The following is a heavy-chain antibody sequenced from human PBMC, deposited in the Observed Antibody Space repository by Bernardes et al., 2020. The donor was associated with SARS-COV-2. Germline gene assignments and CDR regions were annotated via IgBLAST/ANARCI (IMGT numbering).Heavy chain of an antibody. J-gene: IGHJ4*02. V-gene: IGHV3-30*18. CDR2: ISYEGSKK. CDR3: AKPPHSSGWLLQDGPPLSFDT. Sequence: GGSLRLSCAASGFTFNNFGMHWVRQAPGKGLEWVAVISYEGSKKYYRDSVEGRFTISRDNSKNTVYVQMKSLRAEDTAIYYCAKPPHSSGWLLQDGPPLSFDTWGQGTLVTVSS. CDR1: GFTFNNFG. D-gene: IGHD6-19*01.